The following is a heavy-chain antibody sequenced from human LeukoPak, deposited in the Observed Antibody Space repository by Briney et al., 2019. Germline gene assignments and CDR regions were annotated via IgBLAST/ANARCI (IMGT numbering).Heavy chain of an antibody. CDR2: ISSSGGNT. CDR3: AKFAGRYYDFWSGPTSDGAFDI. J-gene: IGHJ3*02. CDR1: GFTVGSNY. V-gene: IGHV3-23*01. Sequence: GGSLRLSCAASGFTVGSNYMSWVRQAPGKGLEWVSAISSSGGNTYYADSVKGRFTISRDTSKNTLYLQMNSLRAENTAVYYCAKFAGRYYDFWSGPTSDGAFDIWGQGTMVTVSS. D-gene: IGHD3-3*01.